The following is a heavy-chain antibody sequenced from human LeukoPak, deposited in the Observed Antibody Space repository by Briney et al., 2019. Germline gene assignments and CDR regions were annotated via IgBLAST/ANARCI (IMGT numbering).Heavy chain of an antibody. V-gene: IGHV3-23*01. J-gene: IGHJ4*02. CDR3: STVEHF. D-gene: IGHD1-1*01. CDR2: ISGSGGST. CDR1: GFTFSSYA. Sequence: GGSLRLSCAASGFTFSSYAMSWVRQAPGKGLEWVSAISGSGGSTYYADSVKGRFTISRDDVKNMLYLQMNSLRVEDTGLYYCSTVEHFWGQGTLVTVSS.